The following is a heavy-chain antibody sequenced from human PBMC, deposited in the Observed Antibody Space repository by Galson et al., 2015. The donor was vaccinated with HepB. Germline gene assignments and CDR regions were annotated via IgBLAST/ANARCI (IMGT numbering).Heavy chain of an antibody. J-gene: IGHJ4*02. CDR3: ARDRSHLPMVQGVIITPLDY. CDR1: GYSFTDYA. D-gene: IGHD3-10*01. Sequence: SVKVSCKASGYSFTDYAMHWVRQAPGQRLEWMGWINSGNGNTKYSEKFQGRVTITRDTSASTAYMELSSLRSEDTAVYYCARDRSHLPMVQGVIITPLDYWGQGTLVTVSS. V-gene: IGHV1-3*01. CDR2: INSGNGNT.